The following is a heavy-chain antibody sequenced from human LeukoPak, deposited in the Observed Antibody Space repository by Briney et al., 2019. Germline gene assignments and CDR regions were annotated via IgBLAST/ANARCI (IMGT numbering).Heavy chain of an antibody. CDR3: ARGSGSYYHRFDY. CDR1: GGSISSFY. Sequence: PSETLSLTCSVSGGSISSFYWSWIRQPPGKGLEWIGYIYYSGSTNYNPSVKSRVTISVDTSKNQFSLKLSSVTAADTAVYYCARGSGSYYHRFDYWGQGTLVTVSS. CDR2: IYYSGST. D-gene: IGHD3-10*01. J-gene: IGHJ4*02. V-gene: IGHV4-59*01.